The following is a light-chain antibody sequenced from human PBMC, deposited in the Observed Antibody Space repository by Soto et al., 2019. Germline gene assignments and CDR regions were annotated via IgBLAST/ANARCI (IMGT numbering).Light chain of an antibody. CDR2: DDR. V-gene: IGLV3-21*02. CDR1: NIGSKN. CDR3: QVWDSTRDHVI. Sequence: SYEPTQPPSVSVAPGQTARITCEGNNIGSKNVHWYQQKPGQAPALVVYDDRGRPSGVPERLSGSNSGNTATLTISRVEAGDEADYYCQVWDSTRDHVIFGGGTKLTVL. J-gene: IGLJ2*01.